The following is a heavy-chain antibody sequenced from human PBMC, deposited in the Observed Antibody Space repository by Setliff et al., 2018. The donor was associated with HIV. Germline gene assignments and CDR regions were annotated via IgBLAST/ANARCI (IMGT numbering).Heavy chain of an antibody. D-gene: IGHD1-1*01. Sequence: GGSLRLSCAASGFIFSSYNMNWVRQAPGKGLEWVSSISTSSIYIYYADSVKGRFTISRDNAQKSLHLQMNSLRADDTAVYYCARDDGNWNQGIDSWGQGTLVTSPQ. CDR1: GFIFSSYN. J-gene: IGHJ4*02. CDR2: ISTSSIYI. CDR3: ARDDGNWNQGIDS. V-gene: IGHV3-21*01.